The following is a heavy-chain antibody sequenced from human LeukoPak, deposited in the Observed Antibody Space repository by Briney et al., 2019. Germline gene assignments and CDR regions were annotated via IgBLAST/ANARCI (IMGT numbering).Heavy chain of an antibody. CDR2: ISGSGGST. CDR1: GFTFSSYA. D-gene: IGHD3-22*01. Sequence: HPGGSLRLSCAASGFTFSSYAMSWVRQAPGKGLEWVSAISGSGGSTYYADSVKGRFTISRDNSKNTLYLQMNSLRAEDTAVYYCEKLTYYYDSSGSGRDYWGQGTLVTVSS. V-gene: IGHV3-23*01. J-gene: IGHJ4*02. CDR3: EKLTYYYDSSGSGRDY.